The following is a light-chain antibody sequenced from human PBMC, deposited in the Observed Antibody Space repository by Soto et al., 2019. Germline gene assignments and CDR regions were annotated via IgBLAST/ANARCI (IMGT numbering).Light chain of an antibody. CDR2: DAS. V-gene: IGKV3-11*01. CDR3: HQRGNSPQA. CDR1: QSVSSY. Sequence: EIVLTQSPATLFLSPGDRATLSCRASQSVSSYLVWYRQKPGQAPRLLIYDASNRATGIPARFSGDGSGTDFTLTISRLEPEDYAVYYCHQRGNSPQAFGQGTRLEIK. J-gene: IGKJ5*01.